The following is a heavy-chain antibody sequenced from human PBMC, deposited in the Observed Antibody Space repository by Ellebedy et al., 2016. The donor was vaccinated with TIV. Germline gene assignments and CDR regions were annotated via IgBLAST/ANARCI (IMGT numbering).Heavy chain of an antibody. J-gene: IGHJ4*02. V-gene: IGHV3-21*01. CDR3: ARSACTSCPIDY. CDR2: ISSNRDYI. CDR1: GFGFSTYS. Sequence: GESLKISCAASGFGFSTYSTNWVRQAPGKGLEWVSSISSNRDYINYADSVKGRFTISRDNAKNSLYLQMNSLRVEDTAVYYCARSACTSCPIDYWGQGTLVTVSS. D-gene: IGHD2-2*01.